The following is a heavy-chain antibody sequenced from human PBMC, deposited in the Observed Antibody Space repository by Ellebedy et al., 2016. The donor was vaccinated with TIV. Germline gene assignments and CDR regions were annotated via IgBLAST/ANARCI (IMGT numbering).Heavy chain of an antibody. CDR1: GFTFSNNS. CDR2: ISSTGTTI. V-gene: IGHV3-48*04. CDR3: ANGAYDI. Sequence: PGGSLRLSCAASGFTFSNNSMNLVRQAPGKGLEWVSYISSTGTTIYYADSVKGRFTISRDNAKISLYLLMNSLTAEDTAVYYCANGAYDIWGQGTMVTVSS. J-gene: IGHJ3*02.